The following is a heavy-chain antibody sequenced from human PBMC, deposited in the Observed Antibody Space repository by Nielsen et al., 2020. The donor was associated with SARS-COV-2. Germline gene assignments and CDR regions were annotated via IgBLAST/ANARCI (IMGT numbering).Heavy chain of an antibody. J-gene: IGHJ6*03. CDR1: GFTISRYG. CDR2: ISYDGGNK. D-gene: IGHD3-16*01. V-gene: IGHV3-30*18. Sequence: GESLKISCEASGFTISRYGMHWVRQAPGKGLEWVAVISYDGGNKDYADSVKGRFTISRDNSKNTLYLQMDSLTAEDTAVYYCAKVGGRYYYSYYMDVWGKGTTVTVSS. CDR3: AKVGGRYYYSYYMDV.